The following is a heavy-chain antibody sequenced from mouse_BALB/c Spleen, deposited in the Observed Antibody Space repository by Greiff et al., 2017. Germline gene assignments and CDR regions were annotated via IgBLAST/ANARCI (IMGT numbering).Heavy chain of an antibody. Sequence: VQLQQSGAELMKPGASVKISCKATGYTFSSYWIEWVKQRPGHGLEWIGEILPGSGSTNYNEKFKGKATFTADTSSNTAYMQLSSLTSEDSAVYYCARGKVRYAMDYWGQGTSVTVSS. V-gene: IGHV1-9*01. D-gene: IGHD2-14*01. J-gene: IGHJ4*01. CDR3: ARGKVRYAMDY. CDR2: ILPGSGST. CDR1: GYTFSSYW.